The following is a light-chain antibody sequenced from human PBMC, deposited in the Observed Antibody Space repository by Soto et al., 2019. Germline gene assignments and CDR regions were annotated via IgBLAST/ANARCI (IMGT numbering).Light chain of an antibody. Sequence: EVVLTQSPATLSLSPGERATLSCRASQSVGNFLAWYQQKPGQAPRLLIYDASNRATGIPASFSGRRSGTDFSLTISSLQPEDFAVYYCQQRSNWPPSITFGQGTRLEIK. J-gene: IGKJ5*01. CDR2: DAS. CDR3: QQRSNWPPSIT. V-gene: IGKV3-11*01. CDR1: QSVGNF.